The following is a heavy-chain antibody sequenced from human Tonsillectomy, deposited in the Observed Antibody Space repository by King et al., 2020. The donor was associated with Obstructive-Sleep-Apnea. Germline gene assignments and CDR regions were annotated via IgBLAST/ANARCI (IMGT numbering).Heavy chain of an antibody. CDR2: ISAYNGNT. V-gene: IGHV1-18*04. Sequence: QLVQSGAEVKKPGASVKVSCKASGYTFTSYGISWVRKAPGQGLEWMGWISAYNGNTNYAQKPQGRVTMTTDTSTSTAYMELRSLRSDDTAVYYCAYCGGDCYSNKYYYYGMDVWGQGTTVTVSS. CDR3: AYCGGDCYSNKYYYYGMDV. J-gene: IGHJ6*02. CDR1: GYTFTSYG. D-gene: IGHD2-21*02.